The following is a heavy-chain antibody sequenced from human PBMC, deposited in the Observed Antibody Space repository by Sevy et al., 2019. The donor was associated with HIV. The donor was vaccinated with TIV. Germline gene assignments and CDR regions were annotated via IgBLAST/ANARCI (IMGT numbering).Heavy chain of an antibody. CDR3: ASTRYYYDSSGDRAFDI. V-gene: IGHV1-2*02. J-gene: IGHJ3*02. D-gene: IGHD3-22*01. CDR1: GYTFTGYY. Sequence: ASVKVSCKASGYTFTGYYMHWVRQAPGQGLEWMGWINPNSGGTNYAQKFQGRVTMTRDTSISTAYMELSRLRSDDTAGYYCASTRYYYDSSGDRAFDIWGQGTMVTVSS. CDR2: INPNSGGT.